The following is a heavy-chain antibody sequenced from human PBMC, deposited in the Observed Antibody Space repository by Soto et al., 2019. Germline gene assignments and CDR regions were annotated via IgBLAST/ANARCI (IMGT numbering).Heavy chain of an antibody. Sequence: QVQLVQSGAEVKKPGASVKVSCKASGYTFTSYAMHWVRQAPGQRLEWRGWINAGNGNTKYSQKFQRRVTITRDTSASTAYRELSSLSSADTAVSYCASELCSSGSCLLYYGMDVWGQGTTVTVSS. CDR2: INAGNGNT. CDR3: ASELCSSGSCLLYYGMDV. J-gene: IGHJ6*02. V-gene: IGHV1-3*01. D-gene: IGHD2-15*01. CDR1: GYTFTSYA.